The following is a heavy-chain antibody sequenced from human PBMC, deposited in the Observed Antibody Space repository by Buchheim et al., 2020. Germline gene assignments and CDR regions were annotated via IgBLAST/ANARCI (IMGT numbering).Heavy chain of an antibody. Sequence: QVQLVQSGAEVKKPGSSVKVFCKASGGTFSSYAISWVRQAPGQGLEWMGGIIPIFGTANYAQKFQGRVTITADESTSTAYLELSSLRSEDTAVYYCARVFPRGLGNELVGAFDIWGQGT. CDR3: ARVFPRGLGNELVGAFDI. J-gene: IGHJ3*02. D-gene: IGHD1-1*01. CDR2: IIPIFGTA. V-gene: IGHV1-69*01. CDR1: GGTFSSYA.